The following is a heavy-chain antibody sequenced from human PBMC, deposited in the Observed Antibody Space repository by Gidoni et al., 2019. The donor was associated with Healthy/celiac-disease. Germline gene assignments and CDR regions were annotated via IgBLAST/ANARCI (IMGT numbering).Heavy chain of an antibody. J-gene: IGHJ6*04. V-gene: IGHV3-43*01. CDR1: GFTFDDYT. CDR3: AKDSGTCSGGSCYLGYYYYYYGMDV. Sequence: EVQLVESGGVVVQPGGSLRLSCAASGFTFDDYTMNWVRQAPGKGLEWVSLISWDGGSTYYADSVKGRFTISRDNSKNSLYLQMNSLRTEDTALYYCAKDSGTCSGGSCYLGYYYYYYGMDVWGKGTTVTVSS. D-gene: IGHD2-15*01. CDR2: ISWDGGST.